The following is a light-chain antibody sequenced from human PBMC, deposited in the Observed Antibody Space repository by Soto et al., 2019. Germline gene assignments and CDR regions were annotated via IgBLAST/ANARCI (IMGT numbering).Light chain of an antibody. Sequence: QSALTQPASVSGSPGQSITISCTGTSSDVGSYNLVSWYQQHPGKDPKLMIYEVSKRPSGVSNRFSGSKSGNTASLTIAGLQAEDEADYYCCSYAGSSTFLYVFGTGTKLPVL. CDR3: CSYAGSSTFLYV. V-gene: IGLV2-23*02. J-gene: IGLJ1*01. CDR2: EVS. CDR1: SSDVGSYNL.